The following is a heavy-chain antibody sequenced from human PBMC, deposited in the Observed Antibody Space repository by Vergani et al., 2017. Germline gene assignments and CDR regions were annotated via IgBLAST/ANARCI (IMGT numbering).Heavy chain of an antibody. Sequence: QVQLQESGPGLVKPSETLSLTCTVSGGPISSYYWSWIRQPAGKGLEWIGRIYTSGSTNYNPSLKSRVTMSVDTSKNQFSLKLSSVTAADTAVYYCAGGQVVPAAKRHYYYYGMDVWGQGTTVTVSS. CDR2: IYTSGST. CDR1: GGPISSYY. D-gene: IGHD2-2*01. CDR3: AGGQVVPAAKRHYYYYGMDV. J-gene: IGHJ6*02. V-gene: IGHV4-4*07.